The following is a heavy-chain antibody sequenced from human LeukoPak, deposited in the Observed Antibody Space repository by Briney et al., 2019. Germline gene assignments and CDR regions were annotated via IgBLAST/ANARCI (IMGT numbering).Heavy chain of an antibody. CDR1: GYTFTGYY. CDR2: VNPNSGDT. J-gene: IGHJ4*02. D-gene: IGHD5-18*01. CDR3: ARDPGYDYGYDY. Sequence: GASVKVSCKASGYTFTGYYLHWVRQAPGQGLEWMGCVNPNSGDTNYAQKFQGRVTITRNTSISTTYMELSSLRSEDTAVYYCARDPGYDYGYDYWGQGTLVTVSS. V-gene: IGHV1-2*02.